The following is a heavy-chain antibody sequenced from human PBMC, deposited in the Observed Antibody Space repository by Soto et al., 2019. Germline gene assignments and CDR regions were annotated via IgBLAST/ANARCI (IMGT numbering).Heavy chain of an antibody. CDR2: ISFDGSNK. J-gene: IGHJ3*02. D-gene: IGHD3-10*01. V-gene: IGHV3-30-3*01. Sequence: GGSLRLSCAASGFAFSGYAMHWVRQAPGKGLEWVAVISFDGSNKYYADSVKGRFTISRDNSKNTLYLQMNSLRAEDTAMYYCARAGSGHDAFDIWGQGTMVTVSS. CDR1: GFAFSGYA. CDR3: ARAGSGHDAFDI.